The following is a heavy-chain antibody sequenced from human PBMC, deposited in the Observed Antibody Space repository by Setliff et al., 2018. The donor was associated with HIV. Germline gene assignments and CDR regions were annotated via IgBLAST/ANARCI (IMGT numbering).Heavy chain of an antibody. V-gene: IGHV1-18*01. Sequence: ASVTVSCQASGFTFPSYGISWVRQAPGQGLEWMGWISAYSGNTNYAQKFQGRVTMTTDTSTSTAYMELWSLRSDDTAVYYCARDFYDMGRWFGELRPFDYWGQGTLVTVSS. CDR1: GFTFPSYG. CDR3: ARDFYDMGRWFGELRPFDY. D-gene: IGHD3-10*01. J-gene: IGHJ4*02. CDR2: ISAYSGNT.